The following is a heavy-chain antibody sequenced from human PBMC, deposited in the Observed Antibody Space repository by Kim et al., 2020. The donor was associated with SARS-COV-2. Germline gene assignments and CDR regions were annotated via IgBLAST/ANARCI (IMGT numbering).Heavy chain of an antibody. CDR3: VKDRETISSFFDY. J-gene: IGHJ5*01. V-gene: IGHV3-11*06. Sequence: DSGRGRFFISRDNAQNTLYLQMNSLRAEDTGIYYCVKDRETISSFFDYWGHGALVTVSS. D-gene: IGHD6-6*01.